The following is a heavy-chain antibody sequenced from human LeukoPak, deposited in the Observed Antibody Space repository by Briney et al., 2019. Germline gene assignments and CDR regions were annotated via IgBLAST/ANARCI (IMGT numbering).Heavy chain of an antibody. J-gene: IGHJ4*02. CDR2: ISSSSSTI. Sequence: GGSLRLSCAASGFTFSSYSMNWVRQAPGKGLEWVSYISSSSSTIYYADSVKGRFTISRDNAKNSLYLQMNSLRAEDTAVYYCARDSKAVAVDFDYWGQGTLVTVSS. CDR3: ARDSKAVAVDFDY. CDR1: GFTFSSYS. D-gene: IGHD6-19*01. V-gene: IGHV3-48*04.